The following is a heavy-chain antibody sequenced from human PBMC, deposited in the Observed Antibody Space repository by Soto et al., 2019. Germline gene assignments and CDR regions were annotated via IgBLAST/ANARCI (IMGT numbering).Heavy chain of an antibody. V-gene: IGHV1-3*01. CDR2: INGGSGNT. D-gene: IGHD3-10*01. CDR1: GFTFTSYA. J-gene: IGHJ4*02. CDR3: ARVPPWGNSAGDYYIQHYDS. Sequence: QVQLVQSGAEVKRPGASVTVSCKSSGFTFTSYAIHWLRQAPGQRPQWMGWINGGSGNTKYSQDFQGRVTFTRDTFATTAYLELSSLRSEDTAVYYCARVPPWGNSAGDYYIQHYDSWGQGPPVTVSS.